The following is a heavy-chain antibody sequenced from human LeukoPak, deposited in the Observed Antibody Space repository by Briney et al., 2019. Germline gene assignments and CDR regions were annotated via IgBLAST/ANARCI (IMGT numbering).Heavy chain of an antibody. V-gene: IGHV3-33*08. CDR1: GFTLSSFW. CDR2: IWYDGSNK. J-gene: IGHJ4*02. Sequence: GSLRLSCVASGFTLSSFWMHWVCHAPGKGLVWGAVIWYDGSNKYYADSVKGRFTISRDNSKNTLYLQMNSLRAEDTAVYYCARDRGGSPFDYWGQGTLVTVSS. CDR3: ARDRGGSPFDY. D-gene: IGHD1-26*01.